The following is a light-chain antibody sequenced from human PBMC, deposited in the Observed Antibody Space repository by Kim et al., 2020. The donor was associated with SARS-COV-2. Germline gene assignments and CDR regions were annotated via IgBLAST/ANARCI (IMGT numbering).Light chain of an antibody. J-gene: IGKJ1*01. CDR3: QKYKSDPWT. Sequence: DIHMTQSPSTLSASVGDRVTITCRASQGISNCLAWYQQKPGKVPKLLIYAASTLQSGVPARFSGSGSGTDFTLTISSLQPEDVATYYCQKYKSDPWTFGQGTKVDIK. V-gene: IGKV1-27*01. CDR1: QGISNC. CDR2: AAS.